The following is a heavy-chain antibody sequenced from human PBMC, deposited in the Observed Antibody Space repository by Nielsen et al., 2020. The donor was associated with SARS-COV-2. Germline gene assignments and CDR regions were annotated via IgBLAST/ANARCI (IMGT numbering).Heavy chain of an antibody. CDR1: GYTFTSYA. CDR2: INAGNGNT. J-gene: IGHJ6*02. V-gene: IGHV1-3*01. Sequence: ASVKVSCKASGYTFTSYAMHWVRQAPGQRLEWMGWINAGNGNTKYSQKFQGRVTITRDTSASTAYMALSSLRSEDTAVYYCAGYIAAAGRFPARYYYYGMDVWGQGTTVTVS. CDR3: AGYIAAAGRFPARYYYYGMDV. D-gene: IGHD6-13*01.